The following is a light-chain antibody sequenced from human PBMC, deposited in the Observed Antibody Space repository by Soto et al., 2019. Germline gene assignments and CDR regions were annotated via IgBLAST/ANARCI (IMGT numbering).Light chain of an antibody. CDR2: DVL. J-gene: IGLJ1*01. CDR1: SNDVGGDDY. Sequence: QSVLTQPASVSGSPGQSITISCTGTSNDVGGDDYVSWYQQHPGKAPKLVIYDVLSRPSGVSDRFSGSKSGHTASLTISGLRPEDAADYYCASFTSSSTLVFGTGTKLTVL. CDR3: ASFTSSSTLV. V-gene: IGLV2-14*03.